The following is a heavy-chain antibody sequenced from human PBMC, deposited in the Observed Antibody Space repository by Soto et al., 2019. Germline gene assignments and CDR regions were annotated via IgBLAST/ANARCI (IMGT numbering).Heavy chain of an antibody. D-gene: IGHD3-3*02. V-gene: IGHV3-33*01. Sequence: QVELVESGGGVVQPGRSLRLSCAASGFAFNTYGMHWVRQAPGKGLEWVALIWYDGSNEYYADSVKGRFTISRDNSKNTLDRQMNSLRAEDTAVYYCARCGLALDDTGAASFDAWGQGTLITVSS. CDR3: ARCGLALDDTGAASFDA. J-gene: IGHJ4*02. CDR1: GFAFNTYG. CDR2: IWYDGSNE.